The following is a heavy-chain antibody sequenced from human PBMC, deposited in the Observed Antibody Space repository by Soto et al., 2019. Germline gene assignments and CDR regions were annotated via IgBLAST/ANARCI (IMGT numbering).Heavy chain of an antibody. V-gene: IGHV1-69*13. D-gene: IGHD6-6*01. J-gene: IGHJ6*02. Sequence: SVKVSCKASGGTFSSYAISWVRQAPGQGLEWMGGIIPIFGTANYAQKFQGRVTITADESTSTAYMELSSLRSEDTAVYYCAREYSSSSGLDYYGMDVWGQGTTVTVSS. CDR1: GGTFSSYA. CDR2: IIPIFGTA. CDR3: AREYSSSSGLDYYGMDV.